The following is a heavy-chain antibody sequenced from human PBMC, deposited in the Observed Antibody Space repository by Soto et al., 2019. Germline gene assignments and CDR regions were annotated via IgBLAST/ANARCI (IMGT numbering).Heavy chain of an antibody. Sequence: AGGSLRLSCAASGFTFRAYDMHWVRQTTGKGLEWVSAIGAADDPYYLGSVKGRFTISRENAKNSLYLQMNSLRAEDTAVYYCARAYSGRLPRRADYYFAMDVWGQGTTVTVSS. CDR3: ARAYSGRLPRRADYYFAMDV. D-gene: IGHD2-15*01. J-gene: IGHJ6*02. CDR1: GFTFRAYD. CDR2: IGAADDP. V-gene: IGHV3-13*05.